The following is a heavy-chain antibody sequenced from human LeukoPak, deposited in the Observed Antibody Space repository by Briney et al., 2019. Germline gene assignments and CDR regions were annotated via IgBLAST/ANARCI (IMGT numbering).Heavy chain of an antibody. Sequence: PSETLSLTCSVSGGSFSSYFWSWVRQPAGKGLEWIGRIYPSGNTNYNPSLKSRVTLSVGTSKTQFSLRLSSVTAADTAVYYCAREDSGSYYNYYYFYMDVWGKGTTVTISS. J-gene: IGHJ6*03. CDR1: GGSFSSYF. V-gene: IGHV4-4*07. D-gene: IGHD3-10*01. CDR3: AREDSGSYYNYYYFYMDV. CDR2: IYPSGNT.